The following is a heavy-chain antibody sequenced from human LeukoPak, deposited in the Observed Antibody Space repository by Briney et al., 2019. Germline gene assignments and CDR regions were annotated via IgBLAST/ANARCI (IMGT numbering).Heavy chain of an antibody. Sequence: ASVKVSCKASGYTFTSYDINWVRQATGQGLEWMGWMNPNSGNTGYAQKFQGRVTITRNTSISTAYMELSSLRSEDTAVYYCARGQRGYCSSTSCYFRASYYYYMDVWGKGTTVTVSS. CDR1: GYTFTSYD. CDR3: ARGQRGYCSSTSCYFRASYYYYMDV. V-gene: IGHV1-8*03. J-gene: IGHJ6*03. D-gene: IGHD2-2*01. CDR2: MNPNSGNT.